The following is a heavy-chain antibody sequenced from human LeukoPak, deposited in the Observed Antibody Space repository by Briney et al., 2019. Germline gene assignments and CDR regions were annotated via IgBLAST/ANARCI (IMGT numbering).Heavy chain of an antibody. D-gene: IGHD4-17*01. CDR3: ARDPYGDYGNY. CDR2: INHSGST. J-gene: IGHJ4*02. V-gene: IGHV4-34*01. CDR1: GGSFSGYY. Sequence: KPSETLSLTCAVYGGSFSGYYWSWIRQPPGKGLEWIGEINHSGSTNYNPSLKSRVTISVDTSKNQFSLKLSSVTAADTAVYYCARDPYGDYGNYWGQGTLVTVSA.